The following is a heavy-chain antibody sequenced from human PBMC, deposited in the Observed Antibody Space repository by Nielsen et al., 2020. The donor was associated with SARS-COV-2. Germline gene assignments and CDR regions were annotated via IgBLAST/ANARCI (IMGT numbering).Heavy chain of an antibody. D-gene: IGHD3-10*01. CDR3: ARTITMVRGVIITGSRYYFDY. J-gene: IGHJ4*02. Sequence: GGSLRLSCAASGFTFSDYYMSWIRQAPGKGLEWVSYISSSSSYTNYADSVKGRFTISRDNAKNSLYLQMNSLRAEDTAVYYCARTITMVRGVIITGSRYYFDYWGQGTLVTVSS. CDR1: GFTFSDYY. V-gene: IGHV3-11*03. CDR2: ISSSSSYT.